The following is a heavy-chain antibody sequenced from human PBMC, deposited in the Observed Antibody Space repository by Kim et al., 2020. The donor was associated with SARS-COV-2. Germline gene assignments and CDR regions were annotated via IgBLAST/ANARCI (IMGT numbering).Heavy chain of an antibody. CDR2: GGT. V-gene: IGHV3-23*01. Sequence: GGTSHAEAVKRRFTFARDNSKNTLYLQMNSLRAEDTAVYYCAKGLGYMDVWGQGTTVTVSS. CDR3: AKGLGYMDV. J-gene: IGHJ6*01. D-gene: IGHD3-16*01.